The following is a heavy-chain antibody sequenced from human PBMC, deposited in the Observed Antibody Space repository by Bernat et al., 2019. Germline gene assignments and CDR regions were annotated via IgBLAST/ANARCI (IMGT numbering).Heavy chain of an antibody. V-gene: IGHV1-2*04. CDR2: INPNSGGT. Sequence: QVQMVQSGAEVKKPGASVKVSCKASGYTFTDFYIHWVRQAPGQGLEWMGWINPNSGGTDYAQRFKGWITMTRDTTITTTYMELSRLRSDDTAVYYCASGGRSTSGGVDYFDFWGQGTLVTVSS. J-gene: IGHJ4*02. CDR3: ASGGRSTSGGVDYFDF. CDR1: GYTFTDFY. D-gene: IGHD3-16*01.